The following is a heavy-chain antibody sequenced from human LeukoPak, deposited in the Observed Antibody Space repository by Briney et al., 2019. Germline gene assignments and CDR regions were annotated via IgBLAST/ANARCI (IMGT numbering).Heavy chain of an antibody. J-gene: IGHJ4*02. D-gene: IGHD1-1*01. CDR2: IYYSGST. CDR3: ASAPRLERRSWGY. V-gene: IGHV4-59*08. Sequence: PSETLSLTCSVSGGSISTYYWTWIRQPPGKGLEWIGYIYYSGSTNYNPSLKRRVTISLDTSKNQFSLKLSSVTAADTAVYYCASAPRLERRSWGYWGQGTLVTVSS. CDR1: GGSISTYY.